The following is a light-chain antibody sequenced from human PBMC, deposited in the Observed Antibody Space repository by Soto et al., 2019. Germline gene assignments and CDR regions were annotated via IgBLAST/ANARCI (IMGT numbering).Light chain of an antibody. CDR1: QSTSSW. J-gene: IGKJ1*01. Sequence: DIQMTQSPSTLSASVGDRVTITCRASQSTSSWLAWYQQKPGKAPKILIYKASSLESGVPSRFSGNGSGTEFTLTVPSLQADDFATYYCQQYATFGQGTKVEIK. CDR3: QQYAT. CDR2: KAS. V-gene: IGKV1-5*03.